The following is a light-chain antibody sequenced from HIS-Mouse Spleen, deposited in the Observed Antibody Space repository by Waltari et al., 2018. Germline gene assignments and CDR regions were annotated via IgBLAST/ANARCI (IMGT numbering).Light chain of an antibody. CDR3: YSTDSSGNHRV. CDR1: ALPKKY. V-gene: IGLV3-10*01. CDR2: EDS. J-gene: IGLJ2*01. Sequence: SYELTHPPSVSVSPGQTARITGAGDALPKKYAYWYQQKSGQAPVLVIYEDSKRPSGIPERFSGSSSGTMATLTISGAQVEDEADYYCYSTDSSGNHRVFGGGTKLTVL.